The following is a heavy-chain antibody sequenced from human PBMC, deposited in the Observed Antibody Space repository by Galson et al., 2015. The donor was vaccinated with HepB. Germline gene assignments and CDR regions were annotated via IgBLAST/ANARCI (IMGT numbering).Heavy chain of an antibody. J-gene: IGHJ4*02. CDR3: TTFLEMTTVQY. CDR1: GFTFRNAW. V-gene: IGHV3-15*01. D-gene: IGHD4-11*01. Sequence: SLRLSCAASGFTFRNAWMSWVRQAPGKGLEWVGRIKKKSKGGTTDYAAPVKGRFTISRDDSKNTLYLEMNSLKTEDTALYYCTTFLEMTTVQYWGQGTLVTVSS. CDR2: IKKKSKGGTT.